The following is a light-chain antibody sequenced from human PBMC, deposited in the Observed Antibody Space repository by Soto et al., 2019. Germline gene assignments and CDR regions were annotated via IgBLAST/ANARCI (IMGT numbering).Light chain of an antibody. Sequence: EVMLTQSPATLPLSPGEEATLSCRASQSVSSSLACYHQKAAEAPKLLIFDASSRATGVPARFSGCGSGTEFTLTVSSLQSEDIAVYFCQQYNNWPPNFGQRTRLEIK. J-gene: IGKJ5*01. V-gene: IGKV3-15*01. CDR1: QSVSSS. CDR3: QQYNNWPPN. CDR2: DAS.